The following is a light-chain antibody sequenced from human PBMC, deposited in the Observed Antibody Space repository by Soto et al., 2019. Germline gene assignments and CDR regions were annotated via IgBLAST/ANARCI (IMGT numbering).Light chain of an antibody. CDR3: QQYNNWPIT. J-gene: IGKJ5*01. CDR1: QNILSN. Sequence: EIVMTQSPATLSVSPGERATLSCRASQNILSNLAWYQQKPGQAPRLLIYGASTRATGIPARFSGCGSGTEFTLTISSLQAEDYEIYYCQQYNNWPITFGQGTRLEIK. V-gene: IGKV3-15*01. CDR2: GAS.